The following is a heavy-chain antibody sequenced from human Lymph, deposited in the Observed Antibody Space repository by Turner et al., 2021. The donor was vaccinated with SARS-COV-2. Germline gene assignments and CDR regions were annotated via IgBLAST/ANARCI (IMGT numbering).Heavy chain of an antibody. CDR2: STSSSSYI. D-gene: IGHD3-22*01. Sequence: EVQLVESGRGRVTPVVSLRLSCATSGFTFSSYTMKWVRQAPGKGLEWVSSSTSSSSYIYYADSVKGRFTISRDNAKNSLYLQMNSLRAEDTAVYYCARERYDSSGSESYYFDYWGQGTLVTVSS. J-gene: IGHJ4*02. CDR3: ARERYDSSGSESYYFDY. CDR1: GFTFSSYT. V-gene: IGHV3-21*01.